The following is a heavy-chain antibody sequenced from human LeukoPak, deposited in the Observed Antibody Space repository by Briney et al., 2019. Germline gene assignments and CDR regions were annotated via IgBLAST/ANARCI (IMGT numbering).Heavy chain of an antibody. J-gene: IGHJ4*02. CDR1: GFTFSSYG. CDR3: ARGAGGYSYGPGGY. CDR2: ISYDGSNK. V-gene: IGHV3-30*03. Sequence: PGRSLRLSCAASGFTFSSYGMHWVRQAPGKGLEWVAVISYDGSNKYYADSVKGRFTISRDNSKNTLYLQMNSLRAEDTAVYYCARGAGGYSYGPGGYWGQGTLVTVSS. D-gene: IGHD5-18*01.